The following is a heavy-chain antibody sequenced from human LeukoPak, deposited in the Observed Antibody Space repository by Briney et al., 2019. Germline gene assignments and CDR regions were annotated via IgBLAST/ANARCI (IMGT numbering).Heavy chain of an antibody. D-gene: IGHD2/OR15-2a*01. CDR3: AGDPNRYYFGH. J-gene: IGHJ1*01. Sequence: RRSLRLSCAASGFAFCTYTMHWVAQAPGKGVEWLSLKSSDRSNENFADSLKGRFTISIANAKTTLYLQMNSMRSEDAAIYYCAGDPNRYYFGHCGQGPLATVTA. V-gene: IGHV3-30*01. CDR1: GFAFCTYT. CDR2: KSSDRSNE.